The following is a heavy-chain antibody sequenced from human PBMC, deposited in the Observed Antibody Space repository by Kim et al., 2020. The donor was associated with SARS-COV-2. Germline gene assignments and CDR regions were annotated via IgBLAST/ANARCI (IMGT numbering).Heavy chain of an antibody. CDR1: GFTFSSYW. CDR3: ARNPRTVRGVINRFDPDPNWFDP. J-gene: IGHJ5*02. CDR2: IKQDGSEK. D-gene: IGHD3-10*01. Sequence: GGSLRLSCAASGFTFSSYWMSWVRQAPGKGLEWVANIKQDGSEKYYVDSVKGRFTISRDNAKNSLYLQMNSLRAEDTAVYYCARNPRTVRGVINRFDPDPNWFDPWGQGTLVTVSS. V-gene: IGHV3-7*01.